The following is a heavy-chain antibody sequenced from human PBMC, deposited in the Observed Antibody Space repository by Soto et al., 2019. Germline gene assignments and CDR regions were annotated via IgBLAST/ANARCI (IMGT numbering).Heavy chain of an antibody. CDR1: GFTFSGSA. CDR3: TRGYGDYVRDY. D-gene: IGHD4-17*01. Sequence: EVQLVESGGGLVQPGGSLKLSCAVSGFTFSGSAMHWVRQASGKGLEGVGRIRSKSNSYATAYAASVKGRFTSSRDDSKNTAYLQMNSLKTEDTVVYYCTRGYGDYVRDYWGQGPLVTVSS. J-gene: IGHJ4*02. V-gene: IGHV3-73*01. CDR2: IRSKSNSYAT.